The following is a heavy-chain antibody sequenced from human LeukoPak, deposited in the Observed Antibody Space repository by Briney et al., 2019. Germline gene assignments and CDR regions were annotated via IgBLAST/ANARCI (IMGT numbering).Heavy chain of an antibody. J-gene: IGHJ3*02. V-gene: IGHV3-33*06. CDR2: IWYDGSNK. Sequence: GGSLRLSXAASGFTFSSYGMHWVRQAPGKGLEWVAVIWYDGSNKYYADSVKGRFTISRDNSKNTLYLQMNSLRAEDTAVYYCAKGAPTYYYDSSGYYGAFDIWGQGTMVTVSS. CDR3: AKGAPTYYYDSSGYYGAFDI. CDR1: GFTFSSYG. D-gene: IGHD3-22*01.